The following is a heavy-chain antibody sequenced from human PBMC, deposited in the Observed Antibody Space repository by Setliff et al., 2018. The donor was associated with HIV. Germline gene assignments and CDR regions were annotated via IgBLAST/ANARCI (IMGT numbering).Heavy chain of an antibody. CDR2: IFTGGST. D-gene: IGHD3-3*01. CDR1: GGSINSGSYF. CDR3: ARGSYLEWLIYDMAV. J-gene: IGHJ6*02. Sequence: SETLSLTCTVSGGSINSGSYFWSCIRQPAGKGLEWIGRIFTGGSTNYNPSLKSRVTISLDTSRNQFSLKLISVTAADTAVYYCARGSYLEWLIYDMAVWGQGTTVTVSS. V-gene: IGHV4-61*02.